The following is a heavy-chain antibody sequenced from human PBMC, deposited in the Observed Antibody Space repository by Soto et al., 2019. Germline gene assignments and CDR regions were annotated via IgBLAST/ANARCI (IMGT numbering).Heavy chain of an antibody. CDR2: ISGSGGSS. CDR3: VKDEGTQGYCSGGSCYARYGVVDY. J-gene: IGHJ4*02. CDR1: GFAFSSDA. V-gene: IGHV3-23*01. D-gene: IGHD2-15*01. Sequence: GGSLRLSGVASGFAFSSDAMSWVRQAPGKGLQWVSAISGSGGSSYYADSVKGRFSISRDNSKNTLYLQMNSLRAEDTAVYYCVKDEGTQGYCSGGSCYARYGVVDYWGQGTLVTVSS.